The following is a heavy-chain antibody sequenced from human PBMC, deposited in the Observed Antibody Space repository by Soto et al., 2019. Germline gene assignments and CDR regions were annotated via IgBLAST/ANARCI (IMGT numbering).Heavy chain of an antibody. D-gene: IGHD6-19*01. CDR1: VFTFSSYG. Sequence: GSLRLCCAASVFTFSSYGMHWVRQAPGKGLEWVAVISYDGSNKYYADSVKGRFTIARDNSKNTLYLQMGSLRAEDTAVYYCVKDGSSGWPYYYGLDVWGQGTSVTVSS. CDR2: ISYDGSNK. V-gene: IGHV3-30*18. J-gene: IGHJ6*02. CDR3: VKDGSSGWPYYYGLDV.